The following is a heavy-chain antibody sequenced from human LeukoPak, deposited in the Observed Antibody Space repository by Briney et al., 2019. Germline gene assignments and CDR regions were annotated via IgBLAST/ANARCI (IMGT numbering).Heavy chain of an antibody. J-gene: IGHJ4*02. Sequence: EASVKVSCKASGYTFTSYGISWVRQAPGQGLEWMGWISAYNGNTNYAQKLQGRVTMTTDTSTSTAYMELRSLRSEDTAVYYCARGSYYDSSGYYYDYWGQGTLVTVSS. CDR1: GYTFTSYG. V-gene: IGHV1-18*01. D-gene: IGHD3-22*01. CDR3: ARGSYYDSSGYYYDY. CDR2: ISAYNGNT.